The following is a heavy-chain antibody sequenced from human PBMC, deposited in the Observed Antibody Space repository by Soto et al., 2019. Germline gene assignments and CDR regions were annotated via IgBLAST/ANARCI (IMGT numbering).Heavy chain of an antibody. V-gene: IGHV3-33*05. CDR1: GFTFGNYA. J-gene: IGHJ4*02. Sequence: SGFTFGNYAMHWVRQAPGKGPVWVAAISYDGRNKYYADSVKGRFTISRDTSKNTLYLQINRLRPENTAAYYCARPTNVYYFNYWGQGTPVTVSS. CDR2: ISYDGRNK. D-gene: IGHD2-2*01. CDR3: ARPTNVYYFNY.